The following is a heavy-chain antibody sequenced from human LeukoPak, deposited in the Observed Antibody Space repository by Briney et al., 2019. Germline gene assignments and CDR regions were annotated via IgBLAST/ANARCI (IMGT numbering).Heavy chain of an antibody. CDR2: IYTRGST. D-gene: IGHD2-15*01. V-gene: IGHV4-4*07. Sequence: SETLSLTCTVSGGSINNYYWSWIRQPAGKGLEWTGRIYTRGSTNYNPSLKSRVTMSVDTSKNQFSLKLSSVTAADTAVYYCARGRYCSADICSGGDAFDIWGQGTMVSVSS. CDR3: ARGRYCSADICSGGDAFDI. J-gene: IGHJ3*02. CDR1: GGSINNYY.